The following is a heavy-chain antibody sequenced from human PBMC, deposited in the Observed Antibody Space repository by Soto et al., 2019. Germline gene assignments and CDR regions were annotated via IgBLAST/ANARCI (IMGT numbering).Heavy chain of an antibody. D-gene: IGHD6-19*01. Sequence: PGGSLRLSCAASGFTFSSYGMHWVRQAPGKGLEWVAVISYDGSNKYYADSVKGRFTISRDNSKNTLYLQMNSLRAEDTAVYYCAKEIAVAGPSYFDFWGQGTLVTVSS. CDR1: GFTFSSYG. CDR3: AKEIAVAGPSYFDF. CDR2: ISYDGSNK. V-gene: IGHV3-30*18. J-gene: IGHJ4*02.